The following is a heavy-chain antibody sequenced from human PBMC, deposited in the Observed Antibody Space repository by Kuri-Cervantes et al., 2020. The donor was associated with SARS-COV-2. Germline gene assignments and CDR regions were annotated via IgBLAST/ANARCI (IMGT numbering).Heavy chain of an antibody. Sequence: SQTLSLTCAVSGYSISSGYYWGWIRQPPGKGLEWIGSIYHSGSTYYNPSLKSRVTISVDTSENQFSLKLSSVTAADTAVYYCARGGGYQRSTFDYWGQGTLVTVSS. CDR1: GYSISSGYY. CDR2: IYHSGST. CDR3: ARGGGYQRSTFDY. J-gene: IGHJ4*02. V-gene: IGHV4-38-2*01. D-gene: IGHD2-2*01.